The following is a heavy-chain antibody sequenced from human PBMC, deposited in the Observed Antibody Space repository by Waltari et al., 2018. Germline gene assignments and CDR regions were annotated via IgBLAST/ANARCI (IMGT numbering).Heavy chain of an antibody. J-gene: IGHJ4*02. CDR2: IYTSGST. CDR1: GGSISSGSYY. Sequence: QVQLQESGPGLVKPSQTLSLTCTVSGGSISSGSYYWSWIRQPAGKGLEWIGRIYTSGSTNYNPSLKSRVTISVDTSKNQFSLKLSSVTAADTAVYYCARVESIAAAIDYWGQGTLVTVSS. CDR3: ARVESIAAAIDY. D-gene: IGHD6-13*01. V-gene: IGHV4-61*02.